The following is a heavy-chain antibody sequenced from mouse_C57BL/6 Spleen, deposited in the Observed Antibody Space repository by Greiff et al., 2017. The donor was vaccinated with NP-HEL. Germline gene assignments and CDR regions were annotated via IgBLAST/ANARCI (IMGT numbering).Heavy chain of an antibody. Sequence: QVQLQQPGAELVKPGASVKLSCKASGYTFTSYWMHWVKQRPGQGLEWIGMIHPNSGSTNYNEKFKSKATLTVDKSSSTAYMQLSSLTSEDSAVYNSAKDSDNVDIDYWGQGTTLTVSS. J-gene: IGHJ2*01. V-gene: IGHV1-64*01. CDR3: AKDSDNVDIDY. CDR2: IHPNSGST. CDR1: GYTFTSYW. D-gene: IGHD2-12*01.